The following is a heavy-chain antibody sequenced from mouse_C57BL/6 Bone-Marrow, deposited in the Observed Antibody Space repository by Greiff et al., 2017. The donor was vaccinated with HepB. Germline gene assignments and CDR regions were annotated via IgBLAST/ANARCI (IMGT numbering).Heavy chain of an antibody. Sequence: EVQLVESGPGLVKPSQSLSLTCSVTGYSITSGYYWNWIRQFPGNKLEWMGYISYDGSNNYNPSLKNRISITRDTSKNQFFLKLNSVTTEDTATYYCASSLGFDVWGTGTTVTVSS. J-gene: IGHJ1*03. D-gene: IGHD4-1*01. V-gene: IGHV3-6*01. CDR3: ASSLGFDV. CDR1: GYSITSGYY. CDR2: ISYDGSN.